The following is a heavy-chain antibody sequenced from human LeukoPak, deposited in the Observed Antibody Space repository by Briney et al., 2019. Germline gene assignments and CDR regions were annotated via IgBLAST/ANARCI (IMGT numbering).Heavy chain of an antibody. CDR2: ISSSSSYI. D-gene: IGHD2-21*02. CDR3: ARDQIVVVTALYCYMDV. J-gene: IGHJ6*03. V-gene: IGHV3-21*01. Sequence: GGSQRLSCAASGFTFSSDNMNWVRQAPGKGLEWVSSISSSSSYIYYADLVKGRFTISRDNAKNSLYLQMNSLRAEDTAVYYCARDQIVVVTALYCYMDVWGKGTTVTVSS. CDR1: GFTFSSDN.